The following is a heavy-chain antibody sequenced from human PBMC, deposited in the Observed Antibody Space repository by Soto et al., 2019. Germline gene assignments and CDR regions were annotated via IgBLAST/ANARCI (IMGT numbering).Heavy chain of an antibody. D-gene: IGHD6-13*01. V-gene: IGHV4-4*02. CDR2: IYHSGST. Sequence: KPSETLSLTCAVSGGSISSSNWWSWVRQPPGKGLEWVGEIYHSGSTNYNPSLKSRVTISVDKSKNQISLKLSSVTAADTAVYYCARMVGRSSRSGLDVWGQGTTVTVSS. CDR1: GGSISSSNW. CDR3: ARMVGRSSRSGLDV. J-gene: IGHJ6*02.